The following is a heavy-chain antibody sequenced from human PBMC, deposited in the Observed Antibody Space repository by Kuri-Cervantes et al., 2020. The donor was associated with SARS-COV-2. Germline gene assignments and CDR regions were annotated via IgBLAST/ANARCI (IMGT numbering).Heavy chain of an antibody. J-gene: IGHJ4*02. D-gene: IGHD5-24*01. CDR2: IDWDDDK. Sequence: SCPTLGKPTETLTLTCTGSWFSLSNARMGVSLIRQPPGKALEWLARIDWDDDKDYSTSLKTRLTISKDTSKNQVVLTMTNMDPVDTDTYYCARIRYGDGYNNPRIFDYWGQGTLVTVSS. CDR1: WFSLSNARMG. CDR3: ARIRYGDGYNNPRIFDY. V-gene: IGHV2-70*11.